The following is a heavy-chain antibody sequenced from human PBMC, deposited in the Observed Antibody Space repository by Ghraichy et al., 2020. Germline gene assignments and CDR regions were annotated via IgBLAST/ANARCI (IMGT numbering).Heavy chain of an antibody. CDR3: ARGRSGSYYYYYMDV. CDR1: GGSFSGYY. D-gene: IGHD3-10*01. V-gene: IGHV4-34*01. J-gene: IGHJ6*03. CDR2: INHSGST. Sequence: SETLSLTCAVYGGSFSGYYWSWIRQPPGKGLEWVGEINHSGSTNYQPSLKSRVTISVDTSKNQFSLKLSSVTAADTAVYYCARGRSGSYYYYYMDVWGKGTTVTVSS.